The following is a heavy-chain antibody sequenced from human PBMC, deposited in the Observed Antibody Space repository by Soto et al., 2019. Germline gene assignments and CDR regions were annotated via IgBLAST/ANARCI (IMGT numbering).Heavy chain of an antibody. Sequence: PGGSLRLSCAASGFTVSSNYMSWVRQAPGKGLEWVSVIYSGGSTYYADSVKGRFTISRDNSKNTLYLQMNSLRAEDTAVYYCARKRLLWFGELTGMDVWGQGTTVTVS. D-gene: IGHD3-10*01. CDR2: IYSGGST. CDR3: ARKRLLWFGELTGMDV. V-gene: IGHV3-53*01. J-gene: IGHJ6*02. CDR1: GFTVSSNY.